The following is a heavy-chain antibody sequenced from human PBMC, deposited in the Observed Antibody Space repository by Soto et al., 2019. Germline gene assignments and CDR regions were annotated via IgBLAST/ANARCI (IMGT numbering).Heavy chain of an antibody. CDR1: GFTFSSSA. D-gene: IGHD1-26*01. Sequence: GASVKVSCKTSGFTFSSSAVHWVRQARGHRLQWIGWIDVGSANANYAHMLQERVTISRDMSTSTAYMELSSLRPEDTAVYYCATDLGGYIYALPRHWGPGTLVTVSS. CDR3: ATDLGGYIYALPRH. J-gene: IGHJ4*02. V-gene: IGHV1-58*01. CDR2: IDVGSANA.